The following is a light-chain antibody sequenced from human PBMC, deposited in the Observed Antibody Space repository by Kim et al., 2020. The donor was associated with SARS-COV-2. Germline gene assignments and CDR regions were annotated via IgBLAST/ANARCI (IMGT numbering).Light chain of an antibody. CDR1: IGHSSSA. CDR2: LNSDGSH. CDR3: QTWGTGIVV. J-gene: IGLJ2*01. V-gene: IGLV4-69*01. Sequence: ASVKLTCTLSIGHSSSAIAWHQQQPETGPRYLMKLNSDGSHSQGDGIPDRFSGSSSGAERYLTISSLQSEDEADYYCQTWGTGIVVFGGGTQLTVL.